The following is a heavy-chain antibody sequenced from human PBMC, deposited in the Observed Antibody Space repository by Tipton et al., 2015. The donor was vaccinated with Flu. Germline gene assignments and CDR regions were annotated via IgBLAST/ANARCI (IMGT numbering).Heavy chain of an antibody. V-gene: IGHV3-48*03. CDR3: TRALDY. CDR2: ISGGSNSI. Sequence: VQLVQSGGALVQPGGSLRLSCAASGFTFSSYEMNWVRQAPGKGLEWVSYISGGSNSIYYADSVKGRFTISRDNARNSLYLKMSSLRVEDTAVYYCTRALDYWGQGTPVTVSS. J-gene: IGHJ4*02. CDR1: GFTFSSYE.